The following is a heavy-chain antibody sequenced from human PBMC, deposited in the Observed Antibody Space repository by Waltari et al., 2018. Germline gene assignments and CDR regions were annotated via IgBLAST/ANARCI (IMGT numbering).Heavy chain of an antibody. V-gene: IGHV4-59*12. D-gene: IGHD6-13*01. J-gene: IGHJ5*02. CDR3: ARDRSSWYFGWFDP. CDR2: IYYSGST. CDR1: GGSISSYY. Sequence: QVQLQESGPGLVKPSETLSLTCTVSGGSISSYYWSWIRQPPGKGLEWIGYIYYSGSTNYNPSLKSRVTISVDTSKNQFSLKLSSVTAADTAVYYCARDRSSWYFGWFDPWGQGTLVTVSS.